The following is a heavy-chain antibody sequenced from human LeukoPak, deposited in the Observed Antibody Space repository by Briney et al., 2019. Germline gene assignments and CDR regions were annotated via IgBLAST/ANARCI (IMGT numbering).Heavy chain of an antibody. J-gene: IGHJ4*02. CDR3: PKRDFPVSSGFAPLFDW. D-gene: IGHD6-19*01. CDR1: GFTFRNYA. Sequence: GGSLRLSCAASGFTFRNYAMSWARQAPGKGLEWVSGISGNGDKIYYADSVKGRFTISRDNSKSTLHLQMNSLRGEDPAVYYGPKRDFPVSSGFAPLFDWWGQGTQVTVSS. V-gene: IGHV3-23*01. CDR2: ISGNGDKI.